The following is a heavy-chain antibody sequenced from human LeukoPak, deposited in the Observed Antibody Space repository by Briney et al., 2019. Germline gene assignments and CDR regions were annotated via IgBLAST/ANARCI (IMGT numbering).Heavy chain of an antibody. Sequence: GATVKISCKASGYTFTDYYMQWVQQAPGKGLEWMGRVDPEDGETIYAEKFQGRVTITADTSTDTAYMELSSLRSEDTAVYYCASTGYSSGRYYYYYMDVWGKGTTVTVSS. CDR2: VDPEDGET. D-gene: IGHD6-19*01. CDR1: GYTFTDYY. V-gene: IGHV1-69-2*01. J-gene: IGHJ6*03. CDR3: ASTGYSSGRYYYYYMDV.